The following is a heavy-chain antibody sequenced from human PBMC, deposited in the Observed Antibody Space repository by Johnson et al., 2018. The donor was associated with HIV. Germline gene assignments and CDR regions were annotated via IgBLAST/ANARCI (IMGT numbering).Heavy chain of an antibody. CDR2: ISWDGGST. Sequence: VQLVESGGGVVQPGRSLRLSCAASGFTFSSYAMHWVRQAPGKGLEWVSLISWDGGSTYYADSVKGRFTISRGNSKNSLYLQMNSLRAEDTAVYYCARVRAVPDDGYNDYAFDIWGQGTMVTVSS. J-gene: IGHJ3*02. V-gene: IGHV3-43D*03. CDR1: GFTFSSYA. CDR3: ARVRAVPDDGYNDYAFDI. D-gene: IGHD5-24*01.